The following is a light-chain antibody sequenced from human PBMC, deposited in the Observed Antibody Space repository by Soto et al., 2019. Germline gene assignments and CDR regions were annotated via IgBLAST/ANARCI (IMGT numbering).Light chain of an antibody. CDR2: SSN. Sequence: QSVLTQPPSASGTPGQRVTISCSGSSSNLGNNYVYWYQQFPGTAPKVLIYSSNQRPSGVPDRFSGSKSGTSASLAISGLRSEDEADYYCASWDDSLNWVFGGGTKLTVL. J-gene: IGLJ3*02. V-gene: IGLV1-47*01. CDR3: ASWDDSLNWV. CDR1: SSNLGNNY.